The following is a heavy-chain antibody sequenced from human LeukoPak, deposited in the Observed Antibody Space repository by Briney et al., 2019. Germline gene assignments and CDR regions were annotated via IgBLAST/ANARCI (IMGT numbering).Heavy chain of an antibody. V-gene: IGHV3-33*01. CDR3: ARIETVADAFDI. Sequence: GRSLRLSCAASGFTFSSYGMHWVRQAPGKGLEWVAVIWYDGTNTYYADSVKGRFTISRDNSKNTLYLQMNSLRAEDTAVYYCARIETVADAFDIWGQGTLVTVSS. J-gene: IGHJ3*02. D-gene: IGHD1-1*01. CDR2: IWYDGTNT. CDR1: GFTFSSYG.